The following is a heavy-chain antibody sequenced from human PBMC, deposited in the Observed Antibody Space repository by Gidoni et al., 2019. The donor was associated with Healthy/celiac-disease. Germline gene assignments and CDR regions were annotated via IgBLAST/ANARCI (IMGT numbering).Heavy chain of an antibody. CDR3: ARARPTVVIDY. CDR1: GGSISSYY. J-gene: IGHJ4*02. Sequence: VQLQESGPGLVPPSATLSLPCTVSGGSISSYYWSWIRQPPGKGLEWIGYIYYSGSTNYNPSLKSRVTISVDTSKNQFSLKLSSVTAADTAVYYCARARPTVVIDYWGQGTLVTVSS. D-gene: IGHD4-17*01. CDR2: IYYSGST. V-gene: IGHV4-59*01.